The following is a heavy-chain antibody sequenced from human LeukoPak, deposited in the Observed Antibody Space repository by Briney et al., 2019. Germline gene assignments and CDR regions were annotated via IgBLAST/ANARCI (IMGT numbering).Heavy chain of an antibody. V-gene: IGHV4-31*03. Sequence: PSETLSLTCTVSGGSISSGGYYWSWIRQHPGKGLEWIGYIYYSGSTYYNPSLKSRVTISVDTSKNQFSLKLSSVTAADTAVYYCARSTYYDFWSGYYPNWFDPWGQGTLVTVSS. J-gene: IGHJ5*02. D-gene: IGHD3-3*01. CDR1: GGSISSGGYY. CDR2: IYYSGST. CDR3: ARSTYYDFWSGYYPNWFDP.